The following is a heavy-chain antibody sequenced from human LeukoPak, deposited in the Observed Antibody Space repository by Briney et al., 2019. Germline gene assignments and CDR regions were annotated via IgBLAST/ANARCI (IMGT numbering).Heavy chain of an antibody. V-gene: IGHV4-4*02. CDR3: ARPYYYYMDV. J-gene: IGHJ6*03. Sequence: SETLSLTCAVSGGSISSSNWWSWVRQPPGKGLEWIGEIYHSGSTNYNPSLKSRVTMSVDKSQNQFSLKMSSVTAADTAVYYCARPYYYYMDVWGKGTTVTVSS. CDR2: IYHSGST. CDR1: GGSISSSNW.